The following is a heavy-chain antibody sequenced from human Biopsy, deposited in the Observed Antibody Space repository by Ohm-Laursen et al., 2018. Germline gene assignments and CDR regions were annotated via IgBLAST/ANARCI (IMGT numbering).Heavy chain of an antibody. Sequence: TLSLTCTVSGGSISNNNYYWGWIRQPPGKGLEWIGSIFYRGGTHYKPSLKIRINISVDTSKNQFSLKLNSVTAADTAVYYCARDYDTSGYYYVSWGQGTLVTVSS. V-gene: IGHV4-39*01. CDR1: GGSISNNNYY. J-gene: IGHJ5*02. CDR3: ARDYDTSGYYYVS. CDR2: IFYRGGT. D-gene: IGHD3-22*01.